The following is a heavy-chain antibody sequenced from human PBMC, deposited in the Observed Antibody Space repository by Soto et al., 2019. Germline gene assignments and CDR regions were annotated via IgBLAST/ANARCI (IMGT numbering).Heavy chain of an antibody. V-gene: IGHV3-23*01. CDR2: ISGSDT. CDR1: GFTFSAYA. J-gene: IGHJ5*02. CDR3: AKSAGYESLAVSNA. D-gene: IGHD5-12*01. Sequence: EVQLLESGGGLVQPGRSLRLSCAASGFTFSAYAVNWVRQAPGKGLEWVATISGSDTFYADCVKGRFTISSDHSKNTVYLEMNNLRAEDTAVYFCAKSAGYESLAVSNAWGQGTLVTVSS.